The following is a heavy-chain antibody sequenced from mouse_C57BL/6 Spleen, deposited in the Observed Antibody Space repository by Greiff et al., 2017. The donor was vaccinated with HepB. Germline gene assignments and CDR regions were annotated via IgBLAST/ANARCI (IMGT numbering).Heavy chain of an antibody. V-gene: IGHV14-4*01. Sequence: VQLQQSGAELVRPGASVKLSCTASGFNIKDDYMHWVKQRPEQGLEWIGWIDPENGDTEYASKFQGKATITADTSSNTAYLQLSSLTSEDTAVYYCTREYRGYWGQGTTLTVSS. J-gene: IGHJ2*01. CDR2: IDPENGDT. CDR3: TREYRGY. CDR1: GFNIKDDY. D-gene: IGHD5-1*01.